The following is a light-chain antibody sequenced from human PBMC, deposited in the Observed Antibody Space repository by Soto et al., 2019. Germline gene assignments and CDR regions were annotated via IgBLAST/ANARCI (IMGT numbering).Light chain of an antibody. V-gene: IGKV1-5*01. J-gene: IGKJ5*01. Sequence: DSQMTQSPSPQSASIGDRITITCRARQSINSWLASYQQKPGQAPKLLIYDASSLQSGVPSRFSGSGSGTEFTLTISSLQPDDFATFYCQHYIGHPITGRQGIRLELK. CDR2: DAS. CDR3: QHYIGHPIT. CDR1: QSINSW.